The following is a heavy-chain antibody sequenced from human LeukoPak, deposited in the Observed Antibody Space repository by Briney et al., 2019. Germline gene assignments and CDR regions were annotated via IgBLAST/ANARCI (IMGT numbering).Heavy chain of an antibody. CDR1: GGSISSYY. J-gene: IGHJ4*02. CDR3: ARFSYSSGWYVGDYFDY. D-gene: IGHD6-19*01. V-gene: IGHV4-39*01. Sequence: PSETLSLTCTVSGGSISSYYWSWIRQPPGKGLEWIGSIYYSGSTYYNPSLKSRVTISVDTSKNQFSLKLSAVTAADTAVYYCARFSYSSGWYVGDYFDYWGQGTLVTVSS. CDR2: IYYSGST.